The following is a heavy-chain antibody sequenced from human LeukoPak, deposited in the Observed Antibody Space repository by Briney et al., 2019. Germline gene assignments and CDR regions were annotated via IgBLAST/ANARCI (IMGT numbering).Heavy chain of an antibody. Sequence: GGSLRLSCAASGFTFSSYAMSWVRQAPGKGLEWVSVISASGGSTYYADSVKGRFTISRDNSKNTLNVQMNSLRADDTAVYYCARDRFPNIVATIIPRCWFDPWGQGTLVTVSS. V-gene: IGHV3-23*01. CDR2: ISASGGST. CDR1: GFTFSSYA. CDR3: ARDRFPNIVATIIPRCWFDP. D-gene: IGHD5-12*01. J-gene: IGHJ5*02.